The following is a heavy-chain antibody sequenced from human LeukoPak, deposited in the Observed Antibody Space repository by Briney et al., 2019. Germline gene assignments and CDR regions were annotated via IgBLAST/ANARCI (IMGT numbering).Heavy chain of an antibody. CDR2: IIPILGIA. Sequence: SVKVSCKASGYTFTGYYMHWVRQAPGQGLEWMGRIIPILGIANYAQKFQGRVTITADKSTSTAYMELSSLRSEDTAVYYCARGKQQLALLDYWGQGTLVTVSS. CDR3: ARGKQQLALLDY. CDR1: GYTFTGYY. J-gene: IGHJ4*02. D-gene: IGHD6-13*01. V-gene: IGHV1-69*04.